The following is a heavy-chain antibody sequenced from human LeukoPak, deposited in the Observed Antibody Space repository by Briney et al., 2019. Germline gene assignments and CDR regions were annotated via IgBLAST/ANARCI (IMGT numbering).Heavy chain of an antibody. J-gene: IGHJ5*02. CDR2: ISWNSGNT. CDR3: TKDITPGRVTVFGVTFRTLDL. V-gene: IGHV3-9*01. Sequence: PGRSLRLSCAASGVTFDDYAMHWVRQAPGKGLEWVSGISWNSGNTGYAESVKGRFTISRDNAKNSLYPQMDSLRAEVTALYYCTKDITPGRVTVFGVTFRTLDLWGQGTLVTVSS. D-gene: IGHD3-3*01. CDR1: GVTFDDYA.